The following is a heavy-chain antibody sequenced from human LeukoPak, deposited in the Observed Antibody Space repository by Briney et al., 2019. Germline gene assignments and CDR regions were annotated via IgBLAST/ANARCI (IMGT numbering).Heavy chain of an antibody. V-gene: IGHV3-23*01. CDR1: GFTFTSFA. CDR3: AKHSHDGSAPYYEVQLDY. J-gene: IGHJ4*02. D-gene: IGHD3-22*01. Sequence: GGTLRLSCAASGFTFTSFAMSWVRQAPGKGLEWVSTISRSGVATYYANSVKGRFTISRDNSKNTVYLQMNSLRAEDTAIYYCAKHSHDGSAPYYEVQLDYWGEGTLVTVSS. CDR2: ISRSGVAT.